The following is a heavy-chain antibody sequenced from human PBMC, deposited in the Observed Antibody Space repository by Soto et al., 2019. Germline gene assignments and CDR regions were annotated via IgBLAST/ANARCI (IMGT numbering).Heavy chain of an antibody. Sequence: QVQLVESGGRVVQPGGSLRLSCAAPGFMFSRYAIHWVRQAPGKGLEWVAVISKDGSVKYYADSVRSRFSISRDKSKNTVYLEMNGMRDDDTAVFYCARSRSGAVPDSFGYWGQGTLVTVSS. J-gene: IGHJ1*01. D-gene: IGHD3-3*01. CDR1: GFMFSRYA. CDR3: ARSRSGAVPDSFGY. CDR2: ISKDGSVK. V-gene: IGHV3-30-3*01.